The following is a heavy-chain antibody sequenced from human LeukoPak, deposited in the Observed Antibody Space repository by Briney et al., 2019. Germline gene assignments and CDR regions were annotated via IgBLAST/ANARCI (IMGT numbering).Heavy chain of an antibody. Sequence: GGSLRLSCAASGFTFSNYAMSWVRQAPGKGLEWVSAISGSGGSTYYADSVKSRFTISRDNSKNTLYLQMNSLRAEDTAVYYCAKDGPPRQLWFGHRHGGYYFDYWGQGTLVTVSS. CDR1: GFTFSNYA. V-gene: IGHV3-23*01. CDR2: ISGSGGST. J-gene: IGHJ4*02. CDR3: AKDGPPRQLWFGHRHGGYYFDY. D-gene: IGHD3-10*01.